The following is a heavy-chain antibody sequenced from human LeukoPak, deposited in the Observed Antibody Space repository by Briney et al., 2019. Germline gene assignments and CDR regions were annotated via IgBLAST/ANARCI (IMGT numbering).Heavy chain of an antibody. CDR1: GGSFSAYY. CDR3: ARLPPQYVFFDF. CDR2: INHSGST. Sequence: SETLSLTCAVYGGSFSAYYWSWIRQPPGKGLEWIGEINHSGSTKYNPSLNSRVTISVDTSKNQFSLKVRSVTAADTAVYYCARLPPQYVFFDFWGQGTLVTVSS. V-gene: IGHV4-34*01. J-gene: IGHJ4*02. D-gene: IGHD2-8*01.